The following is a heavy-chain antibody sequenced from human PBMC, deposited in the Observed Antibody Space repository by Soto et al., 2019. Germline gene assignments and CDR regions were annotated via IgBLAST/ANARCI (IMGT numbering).Heavy chain of an antibody. J-gene: IGHJ3*02. D-gene: IGHD2-21*02. CDR2: INAGNGNT. V-gene: IGHV1-3*01. CDR1: GYTFTSYA. CDR3: ARGPLHILVVTALTDAFVI. Sequence: ASVKVSCKASGYTFTSYAMHWVRQAPGQRLEWMGWINAGNGNTKYSQKFQGRVTITRDTSASTAYMELSSLRSEDTAVYYCARGPLHILVVTALTDAFVIWGQGTMVTV.